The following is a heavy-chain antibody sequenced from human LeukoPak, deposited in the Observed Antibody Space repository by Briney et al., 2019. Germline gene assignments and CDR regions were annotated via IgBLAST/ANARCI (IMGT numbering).Heavy chain of an antibody. V-gene: IGHV4-61*02. CDR1: GGSISSGSYY. CDR2: IYTSGST. Sequence: PSETLSLTCTVSGGSISSGSYYWSWIRQPAGKGLEWIGRIYTSGSTNYNPSLKSRVTISLDTSKNQFSLKLSSVTAADTAVYYCARDVLAAPGTFDYWGQGALVTVSS. D-gene: IGHD6-13*01. J-gene: IGHJ4*02. CDR3: ARDVLAAPGTFDY.